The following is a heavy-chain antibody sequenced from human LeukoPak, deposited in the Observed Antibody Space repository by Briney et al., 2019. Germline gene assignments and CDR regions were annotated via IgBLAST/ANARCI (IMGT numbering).Heavy chain of an antibody. Sequence: GGSLRLPCAASGFTFSSYAMSWVRQAPGKGLEWVSAISGSGGSTYYADSVKGRFTISRDNSKNTLYLQMNSLRAEDTAVYYCAKMKPTRYCSGGSCYRGYFDYWGQGTLVTVSS. CDR2: ISGSGGST. CDR1: GFTFSSYA. J-gene: IGHJ4*02. D-gene: IGHD2-15*01. CDR3: AKMKPTRYCSGGSCYRGYFDY. V-gene: IGHV3-23*01.